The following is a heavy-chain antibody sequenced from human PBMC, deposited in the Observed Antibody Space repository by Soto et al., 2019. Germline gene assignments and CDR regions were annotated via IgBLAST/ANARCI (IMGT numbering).Heavy chain of an antibody. V-gene: IGHV4-30-2*01. CDR3: ARDLTARGAFDI. J-gene: IGHJ3*02. D-gene: IGHD3-16*01. CDR1: GGSISSGGYS. CDR2: IYHSGST. Sequence: QLQLQDSGSGLVKPSQTLSLTCAVSGGSISSGGYSWSWIRQPPGKGLEWIGYIYHSGSTYYNPSLKSRVTISVDRSKNQFSLKLSSVTAADTAVYYCARDLTARGAFDIWGQGTMVTVSS.